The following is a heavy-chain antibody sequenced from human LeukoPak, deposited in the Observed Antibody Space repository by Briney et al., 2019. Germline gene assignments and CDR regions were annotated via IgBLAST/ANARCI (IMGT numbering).Heavy chain of an antibody. CDR2: IYYSGST. J-gene: IGHJ4*02. D-gene: IGHD3-22*01. V-gene: IGHV4-59*01. CDR1: GGSISSYY. Sequence: SETLSLTCTVSGGSISSYYWSWIRQPPGKGLEWIGYIYYSGSTNYNPSLKSRVTISVDTSKNQFSLKLSSVTAADTAVYYCARLRITMIVGKYFDYWGQGTLVTVSS. CDR3: ARLRITMIVGKYFDY.